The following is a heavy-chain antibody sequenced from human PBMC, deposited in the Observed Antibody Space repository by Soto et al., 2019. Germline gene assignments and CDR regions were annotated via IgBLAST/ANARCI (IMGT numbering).Heavy chain of an antibody. CDR2: IYYSGST. V-gene: IGHV4-31*03. Sequence: TLSLTCTVSGGSISSGGYYWSWIRQHPGKGLEWIGYIYYSGSTYYNPSLKSRVTISVDTSKNQFSLKLSSVTAADTAVYYCARRSGEPNPNWFDPWGQGTLVTVSS. J-gene: IGHJ5*02. D-gene: IGHD1-26*01. CDR1: GGSISSGGYY. CDR3: ARRSGEPNPNWFDP.